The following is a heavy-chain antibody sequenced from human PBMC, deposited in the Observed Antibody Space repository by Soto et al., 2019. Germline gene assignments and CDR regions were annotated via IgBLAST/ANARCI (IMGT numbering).Heavy chain of an antibody. CDR1: GFTFSMYW. Sequence: GGSLRLSCAASGFTFSMYWMHWVRQVPGKGLEWVSSISSTTNYIYYGDSMKGRFTISRDNAKNSLYLEMNSLRAEDTAVYYCARESEDLTSNFDYWGQGTLVTVS. CDR2: ISSTTNYI. V-gene: IGHV3-21*06. J-gene: IGHJ4*02. CDR3: ARESEDLTSNFDY.